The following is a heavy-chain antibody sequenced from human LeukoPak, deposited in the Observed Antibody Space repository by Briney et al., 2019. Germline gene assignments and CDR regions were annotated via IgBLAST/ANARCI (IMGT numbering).Heavy chain of an antibody. CDR3: AINMVRGVVYGMDV. D-gene: IGHD3-10*01. CDR2: INPNSGGT. Sequence: GASVKVSCKASGYTFTGYYMHWVRQAPGQGLEWMGWINPNSGGTNYAQKFQGWVTVTRDTSISTAYMELSRLRSDDTAVYYCAINMVRGVVYGMDVWGKGTTVTVSS. CDR1: GYTFTGYY. V-gene: IGHV1-2*04. J-gene: IGHJ6*04.